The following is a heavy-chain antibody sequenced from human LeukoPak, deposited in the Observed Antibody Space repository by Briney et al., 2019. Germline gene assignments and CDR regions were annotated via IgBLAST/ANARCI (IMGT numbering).Heavy chain of an antibody. V-gene: IGHV5-51*01. Sequence: GESLKISCEGSGYSFSTYWIGWVRQMLGKGLEWMGIIYPGDSDTTYSPSFQGQVTISADKSISTAYLQWSSLKASDTAMYYCARRRFSSIYFDFDFWGQGTLVTVSS. D-gene: IGHD6-13*01. CDR2: IYPGDSDT. CDR1: GYSFSTYW. CDR3: ARRRFSSIYFDFDF. J-gene: IGHJ4*02.